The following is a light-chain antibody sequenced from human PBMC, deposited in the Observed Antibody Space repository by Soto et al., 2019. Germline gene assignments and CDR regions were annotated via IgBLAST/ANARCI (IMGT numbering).Light chain of an antibody. J-gene: IGKJ1*01. V-gene: IGKV2-30*01. CDR2: KVS. CDR3: MQGTHWPPWT. CDR1: QSLVSSDGNTY. Sequence: DVVLTQSPLSLPVTLGQPASISCRSSQSLVSSDGNTYLNWFQQRTGQSPRRLIYKVSNRDSGVPARFSGSGSGTDFTLKISRVEAEDVGAYYCMQGTHWPPWTFGQGTKVEIK.